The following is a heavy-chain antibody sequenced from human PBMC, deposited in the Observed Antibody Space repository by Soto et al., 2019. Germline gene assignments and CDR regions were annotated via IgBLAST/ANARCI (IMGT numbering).Heavy chain of an antibody. CDR3: AKGPTYYDFWSGYHPHWYFDL. CDR1: GFTFSSYG. D-gene: IGHD3-3*01. V-gene: IGHV3-30*18. CDR2: ISYDGSNR. Sequence: QVQLVESGGGVVQPGRSLRLSCAASGFTFSSYGMHWVRQAPGKGLEWVAVISYDGSNRYYADSVKGRFIISRDNSKNTLYLQMNSLRAEDTAVYYCAKGPTYYDFWSGYHPHWYFDLWGRGTLVTVSS. J-gene: IGHJ2*01.